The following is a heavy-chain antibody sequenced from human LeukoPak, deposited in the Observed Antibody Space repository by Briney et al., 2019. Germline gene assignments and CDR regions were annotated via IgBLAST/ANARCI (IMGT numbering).Heavy chain of an antibody. V-gene: IGHV4-30-2*01. Sequence: PSETLSLTCAVSGGSISSGGYSWSWIRQPPGKGLEWIGYIYHSGSTYYNPSLKSRVTISVDRSKNQFSLKLSSVTAADTAVYYCARGEFTWIGGFDYWGQGTLVTVSS. CDR3: ARGEFTWIGGFDY. D-gene: IGHD5-12*01. J-gene: IGHJ4*02. CDR1: GGSISSGGYS. CDR2: IYHSGST.